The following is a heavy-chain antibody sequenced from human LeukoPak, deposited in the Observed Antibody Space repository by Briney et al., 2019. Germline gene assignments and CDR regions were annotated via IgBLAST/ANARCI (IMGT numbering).Heavy chain of an antibody. V-gene: IGHV3-23*01. CDR3: AKDQIVVVPAAKYIESAFDI. D-gene: IGHD2-2*01. CDR2: ISGSGGST. J-gene: IGHJ3*02. Sequence: GGSLRLSCAASGFTFSSYAMSWVRQAPGKGLEWVSAISGSGGSTYYADSVKGRFTISRDNSKNTLYLQMNSLRAEDTAVYYCAKDQIVVVPAAKYIESAFDIWGQGTMATVSS. CDR1: GFTFSSYA.